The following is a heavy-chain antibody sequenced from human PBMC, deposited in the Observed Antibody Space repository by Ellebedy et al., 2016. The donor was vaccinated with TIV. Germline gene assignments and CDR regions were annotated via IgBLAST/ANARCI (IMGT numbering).Heavy chain of an antibody. V-gene: IGHV3-33*07. Sequence: GGSLRLXXAAPGFSFSDYAMFWVRQAPGKGLEWVPLIWYDGTNKNYADSVKGRFTISRDNSKNTLYLQMNSLRVEDTAVYYCGTPPGEVARYTKDVWGQGTMVTVS. D-gene: IGHD4-11*01. CDR1: GFSFSDYA. J-gene: IGHJ6*02. CDR2: IWYDGTNK. CDR3: GTPPGEVARYTKDV.